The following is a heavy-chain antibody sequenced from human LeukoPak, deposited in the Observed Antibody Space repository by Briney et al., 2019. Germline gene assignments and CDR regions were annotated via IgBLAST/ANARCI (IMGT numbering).Heavy chain of an antibody. V-gene: IGHV1-2*02. Sequence: ASVKVSCTASGYTFTGYYMHWVRQAPGQGLDWMGWINPNSSGTNYAHKFRGRVTITRETTINTPYMQMIRLVSDDTAVYYCARGTAAGVSSPNYWGEGTLVTVSS. CDR2: INPNSSGT. CDR1: GYTFTGYY. J-gene: IGHJ4*02. D-gene: IGHD6-25*01. CDR3: ARGTAAGVSSPNY.